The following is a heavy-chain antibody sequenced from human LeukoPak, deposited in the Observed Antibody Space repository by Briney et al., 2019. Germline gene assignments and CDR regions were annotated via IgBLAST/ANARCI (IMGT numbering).Heavy chain of an antibody. CDR1: GGSISSGDYY. V-gene: IGHV4-30-4*01. CDR3: ARERAHCSGGSCYSNLIDY. Sequence: NPSETLPLTCTVSGGSISSGDYYWSWIRQPPGKGLEWIGYIYYSGSTYYNPSLKSRVTISVDTSKNQFSLKLSSVTAADTAVYYCARERAHCSGGSCYSNLIDYWGQGTLVTVSS. CDR2: IYYSGST. J-gene: IGHJ4*02. D-gene: IGHD2-15*01.